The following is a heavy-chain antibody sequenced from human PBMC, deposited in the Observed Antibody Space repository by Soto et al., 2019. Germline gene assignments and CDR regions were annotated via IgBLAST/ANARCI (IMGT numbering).Heavy chain of an antibody. CDR1: GGSISSYY. V-gene: IGHV4-59*08. J-gene: IGHJ4*02. CDR3: ASLYSSSSIGY. D-gene: IGHD6-6*01. Sequence: SETLSLTCTVSGGSISSYYWSWIRQPPGKGLEWIGYIYYSGSTNYNPSLKSRVTISVDTSKNQFSLMLSFVTAADTAVYYCASLYSSSSIGYWGQGTLVTVSS. CDR2: IYYSGST.